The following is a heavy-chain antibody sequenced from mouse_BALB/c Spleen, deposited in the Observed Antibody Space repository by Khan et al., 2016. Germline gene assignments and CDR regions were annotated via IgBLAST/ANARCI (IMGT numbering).Heavy chain of an antibody. CDR2: IWGDGST. V-gene: IGHV2-6-7*01. Sequence: QVQLKESGPGLVAPSQSLSITCTVSGFSLTGYGVNWVRQSPGKGLEWLGMIWGDGSTDYNSAIKSRLSISKDNSKSQVFVKINSLQPDNTARYYCARVWRDYCGPGTSFTVSS. D-gene: IGHD1-1*02. CDR3: ARVWRDY. CDR1: GFSLTGYG. J-gene: IGHJ4*01.